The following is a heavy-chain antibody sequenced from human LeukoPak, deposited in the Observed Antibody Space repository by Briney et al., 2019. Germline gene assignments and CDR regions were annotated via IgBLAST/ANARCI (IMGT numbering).Heavy chain of an antibody. CDR1: GGSISSSGYY. Sequence: SETLSLTCTVSGGSISSSGYYWGCIRQPPGKGLEWIGSIYYSGTPYYNPSLKSRVTISVDTSKNQFSLNLFSVTAADTAVYYCARHPRAYCGGDCYSGVGYWGQGTLVTVSS. V-gene: IGHV4-39*01. CDR3: ARHPRAYCGGDCYSGVGY. D-gene: IGHD2-21*02. CDR2: IYYSGTP. J-gene: IGHJ4*02.